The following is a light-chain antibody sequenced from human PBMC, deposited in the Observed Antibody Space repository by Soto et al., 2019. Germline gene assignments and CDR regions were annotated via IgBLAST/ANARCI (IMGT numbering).Light chain of an antibody. CDR2: AAS. CDR3: QQSDSYPYT. CDR1: QSITNY. Sequence: DIQMTQSPSSLSVSVGDRVTITCRASQSITNYLNWYQQKPGKAPKLLVYAASSLQSGVPSRFSGNGSGTDFTLTISSLQPVDFASYYCQQSDSYPYTFGQGTKVEMK. V-gene: IGKV1-39*01. J-gene: IGKJ2*01.